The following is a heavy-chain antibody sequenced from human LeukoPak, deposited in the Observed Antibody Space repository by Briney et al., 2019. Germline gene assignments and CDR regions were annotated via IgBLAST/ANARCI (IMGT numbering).Heavy chain of an antibody. CDR2: IKQDGSDK. V-gene: IGHV3-7*01. J-gene: IGHJ4*02. CDR3: ARDSDDRSWNGLFDY. D-gene: IGHD6-13*01. CDR1: GGSISSSSYS. Sequence: ETLSLTCTVSGGSISSSSYSWGWIRQPPGKGLEWVASIKQDGSDKYYVDSVKGRFTISRGNAKNSLYLQMNSLRAEDTAVYYCARDSDDRSWNGLFDYWGQGTLVTVSS.